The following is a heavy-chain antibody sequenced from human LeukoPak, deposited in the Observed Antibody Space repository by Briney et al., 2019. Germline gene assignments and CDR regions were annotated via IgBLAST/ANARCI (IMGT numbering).Heavy chain of an antibody. CDR1: GFSFSSYG. Sequence: GGSLRLSCAASGFSFSSYGMHWVRQAPGKGLEWVAFIRYDGSNKYYTDSVKGRFTISRDNAKNSLYLQMNSLRAEDTAVYYCARAVYYYDSSGYPPDYWGQGTLVTVSS. J-gene: IGHJ4*02. CDR2: IRYDGSNK. CDR3: ARAVYYYDSSGYPPDY. D-gene: IGHD3-22*01. V-gene: IGHV3-30*02.